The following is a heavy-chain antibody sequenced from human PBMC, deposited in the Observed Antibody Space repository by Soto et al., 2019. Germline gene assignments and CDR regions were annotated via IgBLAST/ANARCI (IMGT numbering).Heavy chain of an antibody. CDR1: GYTFSSYG. D-gene: IGHD6-6*01. Sequence: GASVKVSCKASGYTFSSYGITWVRQAPGQGLEWMGWISTYNGNTNYAQKLQGRVTMTTDTSTTTAYMDLRSLRSDDTAVYYCARKSSSSSWFDPWGQGTLVTAPQ. CDR2: ISTYNGNT. J-gene: IGHJ5*02. V-gene: IGHV1-18*01. CDR3: ARKSSSSSWFDP.